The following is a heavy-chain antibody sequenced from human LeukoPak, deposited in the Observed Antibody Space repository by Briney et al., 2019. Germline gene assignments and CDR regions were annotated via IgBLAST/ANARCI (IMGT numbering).Heavy chain of an antibody. V-gene: IGHV3-30*18. CDR1: GFTFSSYG. CDR3: AKAKYYYDSSGYADY. J-gene: IGHJ4*02. Sequence: GGSLRLSCAASGFTFSSYGMLWVRQAPGKGLEWVAVISYDGSNKYYADSVKGRFTISRDNSKNTLYLQMNSLRAEDTAVYYCAKAKYYYDSSGYADYWGQGTLVTVSS. D-gene: IGHD3-22*01. CDR2: ISYDGSNK.